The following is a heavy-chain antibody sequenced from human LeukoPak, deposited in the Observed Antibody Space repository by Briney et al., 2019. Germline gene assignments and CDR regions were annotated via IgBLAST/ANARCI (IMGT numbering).Heavy chain of an antibody. D-gene: IGHD3-22*01. CDR1: GYTFTSYY. CDR2: ISAYNGNT. V-gene: IGHV1-18*04. CDR3: ARDGVSTMIVKY. Sequence: GASVKVSCKASGYTFTSYYMHWVRQAPGQELEWMRWISAYNGNTNYAQNLQGRVTMTTDTSTSTAYMELRSLRSDDTAVYYCARDGVSTMIVKYWGQGTLVTVSS. J-gene: IGHJ4*02.